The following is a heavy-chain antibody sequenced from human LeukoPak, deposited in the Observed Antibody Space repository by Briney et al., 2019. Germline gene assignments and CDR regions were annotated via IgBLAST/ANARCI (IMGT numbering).Heavy chain of an antibody. J-gene: IGHJ6*03. V-gene: IGHV1-18*01. CDR1: GYTFTSYG. D-gene: IGHD6-13*01. CDR2: ISAYNGNT. CDR3: ARAYSSSWSYCYYHYYMDV. Sequence: ASVKVSCKASGYTFTSYGISWVRQAPGQGLEWMGWISAYNGNTNYAQKLQGRVTMTTDTSTSTAYMELRSLRSDDTAVYYCARAYSSSWSYCYYHYYMDVWGKGTTVTVSS.